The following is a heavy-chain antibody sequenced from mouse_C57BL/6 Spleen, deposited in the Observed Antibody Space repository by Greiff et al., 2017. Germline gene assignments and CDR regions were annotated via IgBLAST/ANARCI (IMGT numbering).Heavy chain of an antibody. CDR3: ARQTGLDYGSSRFDY. D-gene: IGHD1-1*01. CDR2: ISGGGGNT. Sequence: DVKLEESGGGLVKPGGSLKLSCAASGFTFSSYTMSWVRQTPEKRLEWVATISGGGGNTYYPDSVKGRFTISRDNAKNTLYLQMSSLRSEDTALYYCARQTGLDYGSSRFDYWGQGTTLTVSS. V-gene: IGHV5-9*01. CDR1: GFTFSSYT. J-gene: IGHJ2*01.